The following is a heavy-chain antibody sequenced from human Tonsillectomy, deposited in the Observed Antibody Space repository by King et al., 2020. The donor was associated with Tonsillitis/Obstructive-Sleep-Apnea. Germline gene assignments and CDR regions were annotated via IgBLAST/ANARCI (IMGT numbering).Heavy chain of an antibody. CDR1: GFTFSVYY. J-gene: IGHJ5*02. V-gene: IGHV3-11*05. CDR2: ISSSSSST. D-gene: IGHD6-13*01. CDR3: VGIAAAVPNWFDP. Sequence: VQLVESGGGLVKPGGSLRLSCAASGFTFSVYYMSWIRQAPGKGLEWVSYISSSSSSTNYADSMKGRFTISRDNAKNSLYLQMNSLRAEDTAVYYCVGIAAAVPNWFDPWGQGTLVTVSS.